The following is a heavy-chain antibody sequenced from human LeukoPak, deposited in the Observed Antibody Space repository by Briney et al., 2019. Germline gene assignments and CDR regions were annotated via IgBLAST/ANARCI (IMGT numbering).Heavy chain of an antibody. V-gene: IGHV3-9*01. CDR2: ISWNSGSI. CDR3: AKGRWELLYNWFDP. Sequence: SLRLSCAASGFTFDDYAMHWVRQAPGKGLEWVSGISWNSGSIGYADSVKGRFTISRDNAKNSLYLQMNSLSAEDTALYYCAKGRWELLYNWFDPWGQGTLVTVSS. D-gene: IGHD1-26*01. J-gene: IGHJ5*02. CDR1: GFTFDDYA.